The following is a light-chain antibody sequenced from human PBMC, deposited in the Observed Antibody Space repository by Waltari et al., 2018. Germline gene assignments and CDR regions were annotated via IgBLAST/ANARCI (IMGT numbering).Light chain of an antibody. J-gene: IGLJ2*01. Sequence: SYLLTQPPSVSVAPGQTARITCGGDNIGTKSVHGYQQKAGQAPVMVVYGDSDRPTGIPERLSGSNSGNTAALTISRVEAGDEADYYCQVWDSHSNHVVFGGGTKVTVL. CDR3: QVWDSHSNHVV. CDR1: NIGTKS. CDR2: GDS. V-gene: IGLV3-21*02.